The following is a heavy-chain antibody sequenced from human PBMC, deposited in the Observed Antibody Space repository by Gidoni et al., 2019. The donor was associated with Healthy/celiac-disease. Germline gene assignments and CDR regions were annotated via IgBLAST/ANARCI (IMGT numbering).Heavy chain of an antibody. J-gene: IGHJ4*02. CDR2: ISGSGGST. V-gene: IGHV3-23*01. CDR1: GFPFSSYA. Sequence: EVQLLESGGGLVQPGGSLRLSCAASGFPFSSYAMSWVRQAPGKGLEWCSAISGSGGSTYYADSVKGRFTISRDNSKNTLYLQMNSLRAEDTAVYYCAKEGYIAVAGTYFDYWGQGTLVTVSS. CDR3: AKEGYIAVAGTYFDY. D-gene: IGHD6-19*01.